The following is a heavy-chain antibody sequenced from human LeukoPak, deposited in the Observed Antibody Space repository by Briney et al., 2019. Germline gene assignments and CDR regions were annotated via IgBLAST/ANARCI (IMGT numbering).Heavy chain of an antibody. D-gene: IGHD3-10*02. J-gene: IGHJ6*04. CDR3: AELGITMIGGV. CDR2: ISGGSSFT. CDR1: GFTFSSYE. Sequence: PGGSLRLSCAASGFTFSSYEMNWVRQAPGKGLEWVSYISGGSSFTYYADSVKGRFTISRDNAKNSLYLQMNSLRAEDTAVYYCAELGITMIGGVWGKGTTVTISS. V-gene: IGHV3-48*03.